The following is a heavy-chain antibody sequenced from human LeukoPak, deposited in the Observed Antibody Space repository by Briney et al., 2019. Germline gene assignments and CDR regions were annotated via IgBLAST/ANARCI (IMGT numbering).Heavy chain of an antibody. V-gene: IGHV4-59*01. CDR1: GGSISSYY. J-gene: IGHJ4*02. CDR3: ARYSSSWNFDY. CDR2: IYYSGNT. D-gene: IGHD6-13*01. Sequence: SETLSLTCTVSGGSISSYYWSWIRQPPGKGLEWIGYIYYSGNTNYNPSLKSRVTISVDTSKNQFSLKLSSVTAADTAVYYCARYSSSWNFDYWGQGTLVTVSS.